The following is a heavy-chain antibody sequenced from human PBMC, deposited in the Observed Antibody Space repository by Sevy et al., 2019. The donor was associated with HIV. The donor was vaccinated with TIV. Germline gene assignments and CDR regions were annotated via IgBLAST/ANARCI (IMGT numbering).Heavy chain of an antibody. CDR2: ISSSSSYI. V-gene: IGHV3-21*01. J-gene: IGHJ6*02. CDR3: ARGGGFLELPPLTGYYYGMDV. Sequence: GGSLRLSCAASGFTFSSYSMNWVRQAPGKGLEWVSSISSSSSYIYYADSVKGRFAISRDNAKNSLYLQMNSLRAEDTAVYYCARGGGFLELPPLTGYYYGMDVWGQGTTVTVSS. D-gene: IGHD3-3*01. CDR1: GFTFSSYS.